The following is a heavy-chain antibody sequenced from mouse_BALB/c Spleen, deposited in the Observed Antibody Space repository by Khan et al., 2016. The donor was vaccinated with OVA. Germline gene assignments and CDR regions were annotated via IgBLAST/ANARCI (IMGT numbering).Heavy chain of an antibody. CDR2: INPYNDGT. CDR3: ARYGDYDVGYAMDY. Sequence: VQLKESGPELVKPGASVKMSCKASGYTFTSYVMHWVKQKPGQGLEWIGYINPYNDGTKYNEKFKGKATLTSDKSSSTAYMELSSLTSEDSAVYYCARYGDYDVGYAMDYWGQGTSVTVSS. V-gene: IGHV1S136*01. J-gene: IGHJ4*01. CDR1: GYTFTSYV. D-gene: IGHD2-4*01.